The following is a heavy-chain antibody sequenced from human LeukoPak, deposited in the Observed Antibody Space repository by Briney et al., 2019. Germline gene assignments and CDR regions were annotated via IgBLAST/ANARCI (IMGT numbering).Heavy chain of an antibody. CDR2: ISSGSSTI. J-gene: IGHJ4*02. CDR1: GFTFSSYS. V-gene: IGHV3-48*01. CDR3: ASGEGY. Sequence: GGSLRLSCAASGFTFSSYSMNWVRQAPGKGLEWVSYISSGSSTIYYADSVKGRFTISRDNAKNSLYLQMNSLRAEDTAVYYCASGEGYWGQGTLVTVSS.